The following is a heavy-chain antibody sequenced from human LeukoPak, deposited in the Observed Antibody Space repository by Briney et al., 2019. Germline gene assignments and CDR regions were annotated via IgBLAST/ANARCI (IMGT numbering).Heavy chain of an antibody. CDR3: AREDYDFWSGYPGWFDP. CDR1: GSSISSGDYY. J-gene: IGHJ5*02. D-gene: IGHD3-3*01. CDR2: IYYSGST. V-gene: IGHV4-30-4*01. Sequence: SETLSLTCTVSGSSISSGDYYWSWIRQPPGKGLEWIGYIYYSGSTYYNPSLKSRVTISVDTSKNQFSLKLSSVTAADTAVYYCAREDYDFWSGYPGWFDPWGQGTLVTVSS.